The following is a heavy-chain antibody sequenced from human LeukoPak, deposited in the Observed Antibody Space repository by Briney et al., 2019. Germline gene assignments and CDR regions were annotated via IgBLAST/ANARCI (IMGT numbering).Heavy chain of an antibody. D-gene: IGHD3-22*01. CDR3: ASGGITMIERIDY. CDR2: MNPNSGNT. Sequence: ASVKVSCKASGYTFTSYDINWVRQATGQGLEWMGWMNPNSGNTGYAQKFQGRVTITRNTSISTAYMELSSLRSEDTAVYYCASGGITMIERIDYWGQGTLVTVSS. CDR1: GYTFTSYD. J-gene: IGHJ4*02. V-gene: IGHV1-8*03.